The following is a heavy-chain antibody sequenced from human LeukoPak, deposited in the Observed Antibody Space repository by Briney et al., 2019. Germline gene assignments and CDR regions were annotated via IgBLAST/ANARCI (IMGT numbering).Heavy chain of an antibody. CDR2: IIPIFGTA. CDR1: GGTFSSYA. V-gene: IGHV1-69*05. J-gene: IGHJ1*01. D-gene: IGHD3-3*01. CDR3: ATRLKRFLDLSKTEYFQH. Sequence: SVKVSCKASGGTFSSYAISWVRQAPGQGLEWMGGIIPIFGTANYAQKFQGRVTITTDESTSTAYMELSSLRSEDTAVYYCATRLKRFLDLSKTEYFQHWGQGTLVTVSS.